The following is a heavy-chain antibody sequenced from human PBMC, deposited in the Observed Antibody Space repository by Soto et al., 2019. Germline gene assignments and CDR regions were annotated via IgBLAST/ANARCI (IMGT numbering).Heavy chain of an antibody. CDR1: GYIFTNYY. D-gene: IGHD2-2*01. J-gene: IGHJ4*02. Sequence: QVQLVQSGAEVKNPGASVMLSCKASGYIFTNYYIHWVRQAPGQGLEWMALINPRGGSTNYAQKFLGRVPLARDTITNTVYKELISLRSEDTAIYYCARDLPSADYWGQGTLVTVSS. V-gene: IGHV1-46*01. CDR3: ARDLPSADY. CDR2: INPRGGST.